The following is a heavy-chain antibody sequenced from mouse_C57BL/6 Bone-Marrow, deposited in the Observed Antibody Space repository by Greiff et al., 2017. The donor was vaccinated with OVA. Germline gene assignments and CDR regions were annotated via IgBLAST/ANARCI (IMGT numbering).Heavy chain of an antibody. D-gene: IGHD2-2*01. CDR3: VRGLVTGWFAY. CDR1: GFSFNTYA. J-gene: IGHJ3*01. Sequence: EVQLVESGGGLVQPKGSLKLSCAASGFSFNTYAMNWVRQAPGKGLEWVARIRSKSNNYATYYADSVKDRFTISRDDSESMLYLQMNNLKTEDTAMYYCVRGLVTGWFAYWGQGTLVTVSA. CDR2: IRSKSNNYAT. V-gene: IGHV10-1*01.